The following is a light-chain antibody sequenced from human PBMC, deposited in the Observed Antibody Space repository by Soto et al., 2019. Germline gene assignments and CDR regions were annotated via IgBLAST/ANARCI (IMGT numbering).Light chain of an antibody. Sequence: EIVLTQSPGTLSLSPGERATLSCRASQSVSSNYLAWYQQKPGQAPRLLIYGASNRATGIPARFSGSGSGTDFTLTISSLQPEDFATYSCQQSYNSPQTFGQGTKVDIK. V-gene: IGKV3-20*01. CDR3: QQSYNSPQT. CDR1: QSVSSNY. CDR2: GAS. J-gene: IGKJ1*01.